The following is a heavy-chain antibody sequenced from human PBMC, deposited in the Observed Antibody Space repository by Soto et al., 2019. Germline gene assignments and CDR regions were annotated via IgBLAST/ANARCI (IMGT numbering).Heavy chain of an antibody. Sequence: SETLTLTCTFTGSSIPCITYSWDWLPHPPGKGLEWIGSIYYSGYTYYNPSLKSRVTISVDTSKNQFSLKLSSVTAADTAVYYCARHNGPLYVGYYYDMDVWGQGTTVS. V-gene: IGHV4-39*01. CDR1: GSSIPCITYS. D-gene: IGHD3-16*01. CDR2: IYYSGYT. CDR3: ARHNGPLYVGYYYDMDV. J-gene: IGHJ6*02.